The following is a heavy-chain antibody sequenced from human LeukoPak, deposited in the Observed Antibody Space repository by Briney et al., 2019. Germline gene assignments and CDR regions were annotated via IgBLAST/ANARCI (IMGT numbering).Heavy chain of an antibody. CDR2: TRYDGSNK. CDR3: AKDRGALAAAGTHY. Sequence: GGSLRLSCAASGFTFSSYGMHWVRQAPGKGLEWVAFTRYDGSNKYYTDSVKGRFTISRDNSENTLYLQMNSLRTEDTAVHYCAKDRGALAAAGTHYWGQGTLVTVSS. CDR1: GFTFSSYG. J-gene: IGHJ4*02. D-gene: IGHD6-13*01. V-gene: IGHV3-30*02.